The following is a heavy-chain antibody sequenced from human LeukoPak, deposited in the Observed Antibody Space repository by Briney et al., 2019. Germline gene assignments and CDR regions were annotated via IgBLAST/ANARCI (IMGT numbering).Heavy chain of an antibody. CDR1: GYSFTSYW. D-gene: IGHD6-19*01. V-gene: IGHV5-51*01. CDR2: IYTGDSDT. J-gene: IGHJ4*02. Sequence: GESLKISCKGPGYSFTSYWIGWVRQMPGNGLEWMGIIYTGDSDTRYSPSFQGQVTISADKSISTAYLQWSSLKASDTAMYYCASIRGPAYSSGWYYFDYWGQGTLVTVSS. CDR3: ASIRGPAYSSGWYYFDY.